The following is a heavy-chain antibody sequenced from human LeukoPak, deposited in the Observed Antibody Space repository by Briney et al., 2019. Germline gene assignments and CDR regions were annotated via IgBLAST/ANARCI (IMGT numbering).Heavy chain of an antibody. CDR3: AKFVSGSEFDY. CDR2: ISGSGGST. J-gene: IGHJ4*02. V-gene: IGHV3-23*01. CDR1: GFTFSSYA. D-gene: IGHD3-22*01. Sequence: GGSLRLSCAASGFTFSSYAMSWVRQAPGKGLEWVSAISGSGGSTYYADSVKGRFTISRDDSKSTLYLQMNSLRAEDTAVYYCAKFVSGSEFDYWGQGTLVTVSS.